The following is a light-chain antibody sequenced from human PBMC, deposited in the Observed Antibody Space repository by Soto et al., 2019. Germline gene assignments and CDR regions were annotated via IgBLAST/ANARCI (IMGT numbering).Light chain of an antibody. CDR2: GDN. Sequence: QSVLTQPPSVSGAPGQRVSISCTGSTSNIGAPYDVHWYQHLPGTAPKLLIYGDNNRPSGVPDRFSGSKSGTSASLAITRLQAEDEADYYCQSYAGSSNVFGTGTKVTVL. CDR3: QSYAGSSNV. J-gene: IGLJ1*01. V-gene: IGLV1-40*01. CDR1: TSNIGAPYD.